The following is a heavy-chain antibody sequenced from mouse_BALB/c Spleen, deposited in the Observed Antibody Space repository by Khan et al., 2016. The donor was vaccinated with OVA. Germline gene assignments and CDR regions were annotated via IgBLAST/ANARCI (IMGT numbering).Heavy chain of an antibody. CDR1: GFTFSSYG. D-gene: IGHD1-2*01. CDR2: ISSGGSYT. Sequence: EVELVESGGDLVKPGGSLKLSCAASGFTFSSYGMSWVRQTPDKRLEWVATISSGGSYTYYPDSVKGRFTISRDNAKNTLYLQMSSLKSEDTAMYYCARCSTTATGDYYAMDYWGQGTSVTVSS. V-gene: IGHV5-6*01. J-gene: IGHJ4*01. CDR3: ARCSTTATGDYYAMDY.